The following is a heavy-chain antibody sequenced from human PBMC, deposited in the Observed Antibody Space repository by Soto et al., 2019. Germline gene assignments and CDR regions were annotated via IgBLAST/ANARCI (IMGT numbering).Heavy chain of an antibody. V-gene: IGHV1-46*01. CDR1: GYTFTRYY. CDR3: ARDPTREGDYYDRSGYYLDY. Sequence: ASVKVSCKASGYTFTRYYMHWVRQAPGQGLERMGIINPSDDATSYAEKFQCRLTMTKDTSTSTVYMEMSSLRSEDTAVSYCARDPTREGDYYDRSGYYLDYWGQGTLVTVSS. J-gene: IGHJ4*02. CDR2: INPSDDAT. D-gene: IGHD3-22*01.